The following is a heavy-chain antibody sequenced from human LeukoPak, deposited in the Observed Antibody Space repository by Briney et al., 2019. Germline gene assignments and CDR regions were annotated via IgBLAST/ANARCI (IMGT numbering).Heavy chain of an antibody. CDR1: GFTFSSYA. D-gene: IGHD3-3*01. V-gene: IGHV3-23*01. Sequence: GGSLRLSCAASGFTFSSYAMSWVRQAPGKGLEWVSAISGSGGSTYYADSVKGRFTISRDNSKNTLYLKMNSLRAEDTAVYYCAKVGVTYYDFWSGYQFDYWGQGPLVTVSS. CDR2: ISGSGGST. CDR3: AKVGVTYYDFWSGYQFDY. J-gene: IGHJ4*02.